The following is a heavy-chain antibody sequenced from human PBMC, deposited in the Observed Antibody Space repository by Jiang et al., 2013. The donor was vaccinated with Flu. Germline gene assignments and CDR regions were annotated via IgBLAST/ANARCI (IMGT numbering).Heavy chain of an antibody. J-gene: IGHJ5*02. CDR3: ARWFRGLSGIDA. Sequence: SVKVSCKPSIYSFTNFDINWVRQAPGQGLEWMGFISTKTGNATYAEKVQGRVTMTTDTSTNTAYMELRSLRSDDTAVYYCARWFRGLSGIDAWGQGTLVTVSS. D-gene: IGHD3-10*01. CDR1: IYSFTNFD. CDR2: ISTKTGNA. V-gene: IGHV1-18*01.